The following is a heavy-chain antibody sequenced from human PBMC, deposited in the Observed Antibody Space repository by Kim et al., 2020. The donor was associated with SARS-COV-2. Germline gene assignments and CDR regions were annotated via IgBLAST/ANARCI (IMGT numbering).Heavy chain of an antibody. V-gene: IGHV1-69*04. Sequence: SVKVSCKASGGTFRNYAISWVRQAPGQGLEWMGRIIPILGIANYAQKFQGRVTTTADKSMGTVYMELSSLRSEDTAVYYCARRTIEDAFDIWGQGTMVTVSS. D-gene: IGHD1-26*01. CDR1: GGTFRNYA. CDR2: IIPILGIA. J-gene: IGHJ3*02. CDR3: ARRTIEDAFDI.